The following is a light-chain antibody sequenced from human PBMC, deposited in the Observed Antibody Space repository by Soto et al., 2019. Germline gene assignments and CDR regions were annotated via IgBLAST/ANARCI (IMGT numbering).Light chain of an antibody. CDR3: QQSYSTPRT. Sequence: EIVMTQSPATLSVSPGERATLSCRASHRVSSYLAWYQQKPGQAPRLLIYGASTRATGIPARFSGSGSGTDFTLTISSLQPEDFATYYCQQSYSTPRTFGQGTKVDI. J-gene: IGKJ1*01. V-gene: IGKV3-15*01. CDR2: GAS. CDR1: HRVSSY.